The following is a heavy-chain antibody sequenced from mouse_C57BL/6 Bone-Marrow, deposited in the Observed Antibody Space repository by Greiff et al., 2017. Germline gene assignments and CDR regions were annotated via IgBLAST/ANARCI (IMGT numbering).Heavy chain of an antibody. Sequence: QVQLQQPGAELVMPGASVKLSCKASGYTFTSYWMHWVKQRPGQGLEWIGEIDPSDSYTNYNQKFKGKSTLTVDKSSSTADMQLSSLTSEDSAVYYCARENWDLSWFAYWGQGTLVTVAA. V-gene: IGHV1-69*01. D-gene: IGHD4-1*01. CDR1: GYTFTSYW. CDR2: IDPSDSYT. CDR3: ARENWDLSWFAY. J-gene: IGHJ3*01.